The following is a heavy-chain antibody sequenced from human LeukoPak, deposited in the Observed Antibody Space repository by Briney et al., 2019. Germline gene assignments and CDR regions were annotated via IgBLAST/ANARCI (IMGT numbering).Heavy chain of an antibody. D-gene: IGHD6-6*01. V-gene: IGHV3-66*01. CDR2: IYGGGTT. CDR1: GFTVTSNY. CDR3: ATGRTQLSALDI. J-gene: IGHJ3*02. Sequence: PGGSLRLSCVASGFTVTSNYMNWVRLAPGKGLEWVSVIYGGGTTYYADSVKGRFTVSRDNSKNTLYLQMNNLRAEDTAVYYCATGRTQLSALDIWGQGTMVAVSS.